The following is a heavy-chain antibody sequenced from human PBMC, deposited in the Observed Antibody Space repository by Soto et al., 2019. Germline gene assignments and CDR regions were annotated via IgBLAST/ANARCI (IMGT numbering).Heavy chain of an antibody. CDR2: IIPAFGTA. Sequence: QVQLVQSGAEVKKPGSSVKVSCKSSGGTFSSYALSWVRQAPGQGLEGMGGIIPAFGTAKYAQKFQGSVTISADESMSTTYMELTSLTSDDTAVYDCAREKAVAAAGGDDFNIWGQGTKVTVS. CDR1: GGTFSSYA. J-gene: IGHJ3*02. V-gene: IGHV1-69*12. CDR3: AREKAVAAAGGDDFNI. D-gene: IGHD6-19*01.